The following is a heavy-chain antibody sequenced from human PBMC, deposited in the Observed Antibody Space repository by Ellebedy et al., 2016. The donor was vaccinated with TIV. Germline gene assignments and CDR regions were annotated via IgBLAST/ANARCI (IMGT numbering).Heavy chain of an antibody. CDR2: GGRDY. CDR1: GFTFSDYS. V-gene: IGHV3-30-3*01. CDR3: ARGTTGWFGVDY. Sequence: PGGSLRLSCVTSGFTFSDYSMHRVRQAPGKGLEWVAVGGRDYYYANSVKVRFSISRDTSQNSLYLQMNRLRSEDTAVYYCARGTTGWFGVDYWGQGTLVTVSS. D-gene: IGHD3-10*01. J-gene: IGHJ4*02.